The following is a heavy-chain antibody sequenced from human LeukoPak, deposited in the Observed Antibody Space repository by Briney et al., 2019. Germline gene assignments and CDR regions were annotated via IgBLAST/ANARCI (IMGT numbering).Heavy chain of an antibody. CDR1: GGSISSGGHY. Sequence: SETLSLTCTVSGGSISSGGHYWSWIRQPAGKGLEYLGRISSTGSTNYNPSLKSRVTMSVDTSKNQFPLNLSSVTAADTAVYYCAGNGDYGDYWGQGTLVTVSS. CDR3: AGNGDYGDY. J-gene: IGHJ4*02. D-gene: IGHD4/OR15-4a*01. V-gene: IGHV4-61*02. CDR2: ISSTGST.